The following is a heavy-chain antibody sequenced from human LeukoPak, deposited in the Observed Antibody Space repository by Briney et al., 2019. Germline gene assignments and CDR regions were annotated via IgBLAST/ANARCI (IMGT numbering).Heavy chain of an antibody. CDR2: IYYSGST. D-gene: IGHD2-2*01. V-gene: IGHV4-31*03. Sequence: PPQTLSLTCTVSGGSISSGGYYWSWIRQHPGKGLEWIGYIYYSGSTYYNPSLKSRVTISVDTSKNQFSLKLSSVTAADTAVYYCASSPGYCSSTSCSVQIDYWGQGTLVTVSS. CDR1: GGSISSGGYY. J-gene: IGHJ4*02. CDR3: ASSPGYCSSTSCSVQIDY.